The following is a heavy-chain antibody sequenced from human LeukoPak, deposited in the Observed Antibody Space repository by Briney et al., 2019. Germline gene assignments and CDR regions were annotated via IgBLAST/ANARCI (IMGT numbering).Heavy chain of an antibody. D-gene: IGHD6-13*01. CDR2: IYYTGST. Sequence: SETLSLTCTVSGYSISSGYYWAWIRQPPGKGLEWIGYIYYTGSTNYNPSLKSRVTMSVDTSKNQLSLKVISVTAADTAVYYCARGVIAAGGNDFDYWGQGTLVTVSS. J-gene: IGHJ4*02. CDR1: GYSISSGYY. CDR3: ARGVIAAGGNDFDY. V-gene: IGHV4-61*05.